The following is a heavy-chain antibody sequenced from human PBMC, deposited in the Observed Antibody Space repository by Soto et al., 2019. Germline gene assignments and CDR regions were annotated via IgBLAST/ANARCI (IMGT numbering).Heavy chain of an antibody. CDR2: ISPYNGDT. CDR1: GYTFTNYG. D-gene: IGHD2-15*01. J-gene: IGHJ4*02. CDR3: ARRGSNKWAEDFDV. Sequence: EASVKVSCKASGYTFTNYGISWVRQAPGQGLEWVGWISPYNGDTRYAQNVQGRVTLTTDTSTSAAYMELRSLRSDVTSLYYCARRGSNKWAEDFDVWGQGTPVTVSS. V-gene: IGHV1-18*01.